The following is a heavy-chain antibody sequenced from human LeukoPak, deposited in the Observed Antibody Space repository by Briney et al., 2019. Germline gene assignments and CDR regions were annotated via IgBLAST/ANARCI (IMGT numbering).Heavy chain of an antibody. CDR3: ARDLTGYSSSWLDY. CDR2: ISWNSGTI. Sequence: GGSLRLSCAASGFTFEDYAIHWVQQAPGKGLEWVSGISWNSGTIDYADSVRGRFTNSRDNAKNSLYLQMNSLRAEDTAVYYCARDLTGYSSSWLDYWGQGTLVTVSS. J-gene: IGHJ4*02. V-gene: IGHV3-9*01. D-gene: IGHD6-13*01. CDR1: GFTFEDYA.